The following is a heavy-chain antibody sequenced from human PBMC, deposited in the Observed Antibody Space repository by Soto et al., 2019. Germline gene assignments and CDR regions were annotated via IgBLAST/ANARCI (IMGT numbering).Heavy chain of an antibody. Sequence: GGFLRLSCAGSGFAFSTYMMNWVRHAPGKGLEWIADISTNGRSKSYAASVRGRFTISRDNTKNSMYLQMNSLRDDDTAVYYCVRDRDLRDYYGMDVWGQGTTVTVSS. CDR3: VRDRDLRDYYGMDV. V-gene: IGHV3-48*02. J-gene: IGHJ6*02. D-gene: IGHD3-10*01. CDR2: ISTNGRSK. CDR1: GFAFSTYM.